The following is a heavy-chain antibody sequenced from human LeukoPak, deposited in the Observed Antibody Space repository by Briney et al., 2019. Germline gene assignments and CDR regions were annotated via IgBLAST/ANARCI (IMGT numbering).Heavy chain of an antibody. Sequence: GGSLRLSCAASGFTFAGYAMGWVRQAPGKGLEWVSGISDSGGTTYYADSVKGRFTISRDNSKNTLYLQMNSLRAEDTATYYCAREDPGPFDAFDTWGQGAKVTVSS. J-gene: IGHJ3*02. CDR1: GFTFAGYA. CDR3: AREDPGPFDAFDT. CDR2: ISDSGGTT. V-gene: IGHV3-23*01.